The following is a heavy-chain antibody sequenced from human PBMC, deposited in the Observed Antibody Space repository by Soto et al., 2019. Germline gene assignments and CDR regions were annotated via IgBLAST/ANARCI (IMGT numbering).Heavy chain of an antibody. CDR2: INPNSGGT. CDR1: GYTFTGYY. V-gene: IGHV1-2*04. D-gene: IGHD3-3*01. J-gene: IGHJ4*02. Sequence: ASVKVSCKASGYTFTGYYVHWVRQAPGQGLEWMGWINPNSGGTYYAQNFQGWVTMTRDTSISTAYMELSRLRSDDTAVYYCARDQGESGDFWGGGGIHFDYWGQGSLVTVSS. CDR3: ARDQGESGDFWGGGGIHFDY.